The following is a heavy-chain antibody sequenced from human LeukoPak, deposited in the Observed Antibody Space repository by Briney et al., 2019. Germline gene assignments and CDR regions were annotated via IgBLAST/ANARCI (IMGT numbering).Heavy chain of an antibody. V-gene: IGHV3-30*18. Sequence: GRSLRLSCAASGFTFSSYGMHWVRQAPGKGLEWVAVISYDGSNKYYADSVKGRFTISRDNSKNTLYLQMNSLRAEDTAVYYCAKNWNYMGYWGQGTLVTVSS. CDR3: AKNWNYMGY. CDR2: ISYDGSNK. D-gene: IGHD1-1*01. J-gene: IGHJ4*02. CDR1: GFTFSSYG.